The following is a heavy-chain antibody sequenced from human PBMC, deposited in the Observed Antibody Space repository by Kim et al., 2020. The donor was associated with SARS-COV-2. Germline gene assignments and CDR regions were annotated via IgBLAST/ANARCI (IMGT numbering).Heavy chain of an antibody. CDR1: GFTFSAYA. J-gene: IGHJ3*02. CDR2: VSDSGINT. V-gene: IGHV3-23*01. Sequence: GGSLRLSCAASGFTFSAYAMRWIRQAPGKGLEWVSGVSDSGINTFYADSVKGRFTISRDTSRNTLYLQMDSLRAEDTAVYYCAKTRGPLGGAFDIWGQGTMVIVSS. CDR3: AKTRGPLGGAFDI.